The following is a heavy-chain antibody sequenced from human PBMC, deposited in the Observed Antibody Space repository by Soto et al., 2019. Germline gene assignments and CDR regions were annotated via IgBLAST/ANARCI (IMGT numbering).Heavy chain of an antibody. V-gene: IGHV4-30-2*01. CDR2: IYHSGST. CDR3: ARAEAYYYDSSGYYLPWFDP. Sequence: PSETLSLTCAVSGGSISSGGYSWSWIRQPPGKGLEWIGYIYHSGSTYYNPSLKSRVTISVDRSKNQFSLKLSSVTAADTAVYYCARAEAYYYDSSGYYLPWFDPWGQGTLVTVSS. CDR1: GGSISSGGYS. J-gene: IGHJ5*02. D-gene: IGHD3-22*01.